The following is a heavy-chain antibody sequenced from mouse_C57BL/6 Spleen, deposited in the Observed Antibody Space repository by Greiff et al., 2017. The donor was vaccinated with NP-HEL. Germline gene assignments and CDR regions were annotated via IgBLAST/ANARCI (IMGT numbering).Heavy chain of an antibody. V-gene: IGHV1-80*01. CDR3: ARSDWGLYAMDY. D-gene: IGHD4-1*01. CDR2: IYPGDGDT. CDR1: GYAFSSYW. Sequence: VQLQQSGAELVKPGASVKISCKASGYAFSSYWMNWVKQRPGKGLEWIGQIYPGDGDTNYNGKFKGKATLTADKSSSTAYMQLSSLTSEDSAVYFCARSDWGLYAMDYWGQGTSVTVSS. J-gene: IGHJ4*01.